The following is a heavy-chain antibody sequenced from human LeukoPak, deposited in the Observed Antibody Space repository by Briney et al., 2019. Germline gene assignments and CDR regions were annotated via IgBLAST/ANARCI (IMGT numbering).Heavy chain of an antibody. J-gene: IGHJ4*02. Sequence: GASVKVSCKASGYTFTGYYMHWVRQAPGQGLEWMGWINPNSGGTNYAQKFQGRVTMTRDTSISTAYMELSRLRSDDTAVYYCARDIQFMATAGSDYWGQGTLVTVSS. CDR3: ARDIQFMATAGSDY. V-gene: IGHV1-2*02. D-gene: IGHD6-13*01. CDR1: GYTFTGYY. CDR2: INPNSGGT.